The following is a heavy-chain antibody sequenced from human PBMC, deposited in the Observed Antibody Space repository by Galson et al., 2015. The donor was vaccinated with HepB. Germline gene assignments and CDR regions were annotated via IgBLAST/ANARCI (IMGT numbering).Heavy chain of an antibody. V-gene: IGHV6-1*01. J-gene: IGHJ6*02. Sequence: CAISGDSVSSNSAAWNWIRQSPSRGLEWLGRTYYRSKWYNDYAVSVKSRITINPDTSENQFSLQLNSVTPEDTAVYYCARGRKSNVVAGDYGMDVWGQGTTVIVSS. CDR3: ARGRKSNVVAGDYGMDV. D-gene: IGHD2-21*01. CDR1: GDSVSSNSAA. CDR2: TYYRSKWYN.